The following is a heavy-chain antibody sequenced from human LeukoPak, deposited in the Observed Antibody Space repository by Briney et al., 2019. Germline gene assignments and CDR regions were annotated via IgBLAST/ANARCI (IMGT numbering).Heavy chain of an antibody. Sequence: SETLSLTCAVFDGSFSGYYGTWIRQPPGKGLEWIGEINPSGGTTYKPSLKSRVAMSADTSKNQFSLRLSSVTAAVTAVYYCVRGLSNWEGFDPWGQGTLVTVSS. CDR2: INPSGGT. J-gene: IGHJ5*02. D-gene: IGHD1-1*01. CDR3: VRGLSNWEGFDP. CDR1: DGSFSGYY. V-gene: IGHV4-34*01.